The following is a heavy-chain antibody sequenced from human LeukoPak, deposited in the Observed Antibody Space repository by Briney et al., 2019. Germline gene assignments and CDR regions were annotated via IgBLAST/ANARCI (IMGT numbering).Heavy chain of an antibody. Sequence: NLGESLKISCIGSGYSFTNYWVGWVRQLPGKGLEWMGIIYPDDSDTTYSPSFQGQVTISVDKSINTSYLQWSSLKPSDTAMYFCARNWQWEPFDYWGQGTLVTVSS. V-gene: IGHV5-51*01. CDR3: ARNWQWEPFDY. D-gene: IGHD1-26*01. CDR2: IYPDDSDT. J-gene: IGHJ4*02. CDR1: GYSFTNYW.